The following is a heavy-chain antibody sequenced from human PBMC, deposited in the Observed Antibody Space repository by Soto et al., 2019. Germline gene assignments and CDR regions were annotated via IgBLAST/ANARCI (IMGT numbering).Heavy chain of an antibody. V-gene: IGHV1-18*01. Sequence: QVQLVQSGAEVKKPGASVKVSCKASGYTFTSYGITWVRQAPGQGLEWMGWISAYNGNTTYAQKHQDIDAMTTGTPAVTAYMELRSLRTDDTAVYYCARVPEAVAAHFDSCSQGTLVTVSS. J-gene: IGHJ4*02. CDR2: ISAYNGNT. CDR3: ARVPEAVAAHFDS. CDR1: GYTFTSYG. D-gene: IGHD6-19*01.